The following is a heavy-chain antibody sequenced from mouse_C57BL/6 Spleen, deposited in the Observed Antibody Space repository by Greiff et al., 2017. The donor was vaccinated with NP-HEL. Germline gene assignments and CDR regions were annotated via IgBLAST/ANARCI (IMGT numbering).Heavy chain of an antibody. D-gene: IGHD1-1*01. CDR2: IDPENGDT. CDR3: TTFTTVAPFDY. Sequence: VQLQQSGAELVRPGASVTLSCTASGFNIKDDYMHWVKQRPEQGLEWIGWIDPENGDTEYASKFQGKATITADTSSNTAYLQLSSLTSEDTAVYYCTTFTTVAPFDYWGQGTTLTVSS. J-gene: IGHJ2*01. CDR1: GFNIKDDY. V-gene: IGHV14-4*01.